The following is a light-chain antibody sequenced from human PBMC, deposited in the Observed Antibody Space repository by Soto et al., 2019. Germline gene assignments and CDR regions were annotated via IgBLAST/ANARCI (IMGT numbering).Light chain of an antibody. CDR2: LGS. J-gene: IGKJ1*01. CDR3: MQTLQTWT. V-gene: IGKV2-28*01. Sequence: EIVMTQSPATLSVSPGERASISCRSSESLLYSNGYNYLDWYLQKPGQSPHLLIYLGSNRASGVPDRFSGSGSGTDFTLNISRVEAEDVGVYYCMQTLQTWTFGQGTKVDIK. CDR1: ESLLYSNGYNY.